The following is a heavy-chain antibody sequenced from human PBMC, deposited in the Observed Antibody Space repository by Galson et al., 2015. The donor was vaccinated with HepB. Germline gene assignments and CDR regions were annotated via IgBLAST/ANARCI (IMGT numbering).Heavy chain of an antibody. CDR1: GYSFTTYW. D-gene: IGHD6-13*01. CDR2: IYPGDSDT. Sequence: QSGAEVKEPGESLKISCKGSGYSFTTYWIGWVRQMPGKGLEWMGIIYPGDSDTRYSPSFQGQVTISVDKYISTAYLQWSSLKASDTAMYYCATTAAPDPSYFDYWGQGTLVTVSS. CDR3: ATTAAPDPSYFDY. V-gene: IGHV5-51*01. J-gene: IGHJ4*02.